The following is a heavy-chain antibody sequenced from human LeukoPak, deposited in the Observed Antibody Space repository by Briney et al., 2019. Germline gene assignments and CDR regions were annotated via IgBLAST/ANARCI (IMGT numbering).Heavy chain of an antibody. Sequence: SETLSLTCAVSGGSISSSNWWSWVRQPPGKGLEWIGEINHSGSTNYNPSLKSRVTISVDTSKNQFSLKLSSVTAADTAVYYCASRALRYFDWLGTWGQGTLVTVSS. CDR2: INHSGST. CDR3: ASRALRYFDWLGT. CDR1: GGSISSSNW. D-gene: IGHD3-9*01. J-gene: IGHJ5*02. V-gene: IGHV4-4*02.